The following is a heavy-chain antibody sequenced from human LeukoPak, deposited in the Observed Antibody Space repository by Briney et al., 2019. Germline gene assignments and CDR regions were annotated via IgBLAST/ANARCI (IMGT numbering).Heavy chain of an antibody. V-gene: IGHV5-51*01. J-gene: IGHJ4*02. D-gene: IGHD1-26*01. CDR1: GYSFSSCW. CDR3: ARGSGSYHTAYMN. CDR2: IYPGDSDT. Sequence: GESLKISCKGSGYSFSSCWIGWVRQMLGKGLEWMGIIYPGDSDTRYSPSFQGQVTISADKSISTAYLQWSSLKASDTAMYYCARGSGSYHTAYMNWGQGSLVTVSS.